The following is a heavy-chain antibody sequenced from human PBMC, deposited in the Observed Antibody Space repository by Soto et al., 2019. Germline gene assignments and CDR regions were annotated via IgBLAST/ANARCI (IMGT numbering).Heavy chain of an antibody. D-gene: IGHD3-16*01. Sequence: EVQLLESGGGLVQPGGSLRLSCAASGFTFSGYAMTWVRQTPGKGLEWVSAISGSGDATYYADSVKGRFTTSRDNSKNTLFLQMNSLRVEDTAVYYCAHWVERARGRIDYWGQGTLVTVSS. J-gene: IGHJ4*02. CDR2: ISGSGDAT. CDR1: GFTFSGYA. CDR3: AHWVERARGRIDY. V-gene: IGHV3-23*01.